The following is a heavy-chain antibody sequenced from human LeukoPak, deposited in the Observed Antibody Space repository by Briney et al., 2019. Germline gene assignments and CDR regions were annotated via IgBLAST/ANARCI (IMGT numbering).Heavy chain of an antibody. V-gene: IGHV3-30-3*01. CDR2: ISYDGSNK. CDR1: GFTFSSYA. CDR3: AKDVGYCSGGSCYYYGMDV. Sequence: PGGSLGLFCAASGFTFSSYAMHWVRQAPGKGLEWVAVISYDGSNKYYADSVKGRFTISRDNSKNTLYLQMNSLRAEDTAVYYCAKDVGYCSGGSCYYYGMDVWGQGATVTVSS. D-gene: IGHD2-15*01. J-gene: IGHJ6*02.